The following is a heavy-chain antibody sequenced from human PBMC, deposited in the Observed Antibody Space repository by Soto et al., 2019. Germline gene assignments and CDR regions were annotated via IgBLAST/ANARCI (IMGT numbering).Heavy chain of an antibody. Sequence: EVQLVETGGGLIQPGGSLRLSCAASGFTVSSNYMSWVRQAPGKGLEWVSVIYSADSTYYADSVKGRFTVSRDNSKNTLSLQMNSLRAEDAAVYYCARGAVAGRGWYFGLWGRGTLVTVSS. D-gene: IGHD6-19*01. CDR1: GFTVSSNY. CDR3: ARGAVAGRGWYFGL. V-gene: IGHV3-53*02. J-gene: IGHJ2*01. CDR2: IYSADST.